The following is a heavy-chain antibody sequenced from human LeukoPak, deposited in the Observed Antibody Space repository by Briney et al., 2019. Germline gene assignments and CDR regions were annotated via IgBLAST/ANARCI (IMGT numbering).Heavy chain of an antibody. CDR1: GFTFSSYA. D-gene: IGHD6-19*01. CDR2: ISGSGGST. J-gene: IGHJ4*02. V-gene: IGHV3-23*01. Sequence: GGSLRLSCAASGFTFSSYAMSWVRQAPGKGLEWVSAISGSGGSTYYADSVKGRFTISRDNSKNTLYLQMNSLRAEDTAVYYCAKDRWAVAGLWRSSDYWGQGTLVTVSS. CDR3: AKDRWAVAGLWRSSDY.